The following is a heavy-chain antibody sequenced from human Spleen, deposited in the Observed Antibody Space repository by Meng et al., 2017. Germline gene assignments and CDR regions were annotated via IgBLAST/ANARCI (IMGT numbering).Heavy chain of an antibody. J-gene: IGHJ2*01. D-gene: IGHD6-19*01. CDR3: ARSYSSGWANYWYFDL. Sequence: SVKVSCKASGGTFSSYAISWVRQAPGQGLEWMGGIIPIFGTANYAQKFQGRVTITADKSTSTAYMELSSLRSEDTAVYYCARSYSSGWANYWYFDLWGRGTLVTVSS. CDR1: GGTFSSYA. CDR2: IIPIFGTA. V-gene: IGHV1-69*06.